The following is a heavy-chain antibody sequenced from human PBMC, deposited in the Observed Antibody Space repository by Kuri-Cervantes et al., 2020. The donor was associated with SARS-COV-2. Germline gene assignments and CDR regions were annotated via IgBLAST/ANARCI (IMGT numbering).Heavy chain of an antibody. CDR3: AKDIDIVVVPAYYYYYGNDV. CDR1: GFTFSSYG. CDR2: ISYDGSNK. Sequence: GGSLRLSCAASGFTFSSYGMHWVRQAPGKGLEWVAVISYDGSNKYYADSVKCRFTISRDNSKNTLYLQMNSLRAEDTAVYYCAKDIDIVVVPAYYYYYGNDVWGQGTTVTVSS. V-gene: IGHV3-30*18. D-gene: IGHD2-2*01. J-gene: IGHJ6*02.